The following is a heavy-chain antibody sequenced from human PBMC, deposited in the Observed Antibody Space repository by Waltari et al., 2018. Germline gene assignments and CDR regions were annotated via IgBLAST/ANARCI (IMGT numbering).Heavy chain of an antibody. D-gene: IGHD6-19*01. CDR1: GFTFSSYL. CDR3: ARDLDSSGWHYYYGMDV. J-gene: IGHJ6*02. CDR2: ISSSSSYI. Sequence: EVQLVESGGGLVKPGGSLRLSCPASGFTFSSYLITWLRQAPGKGLEWVSSISSSSSYIYYADSVKGRFTISRDNAKNSLYLQMKSLRAEDTAVYYCARDLDSSGWHYYYGMDVWGQGTTVTVSS. V-gene: IGHV3-21*01.